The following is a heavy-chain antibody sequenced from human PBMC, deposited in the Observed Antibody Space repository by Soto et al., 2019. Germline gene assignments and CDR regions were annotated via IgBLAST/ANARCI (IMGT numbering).Heavy chain of an antibody. CDR2: ISSSSSTL. Sequence: LRLSCADSGFTFSRYEMNWVRQAPGKGLEWVSYISSSSSTLYYADSVKGRFTISRDNAKNSLYLQMNSLRAEDTAVYYCARGGSGSYFWYFDLWGRGTLVTVSS. J-gene: IGHJ2*01. D-gene: IGHD1-26*01. CDR1: GFTFSRYE. V-gene: IGHV3-48*03. CDR3: ARGGSGSYFWYFDL.